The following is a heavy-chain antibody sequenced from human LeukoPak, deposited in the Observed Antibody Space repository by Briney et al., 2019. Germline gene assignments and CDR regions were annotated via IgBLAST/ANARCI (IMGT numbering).Heavy chain of an antibody. V-gene: IGHV5-51*01. Sequence: GESLKISCKGSGYSFTSYWIGWVRQVPGKGLEWMGIIYPGDSDTRSSPSFQGQVTISADKSISTAYLQWSSLKASDTAMYYCARREDTSGSRAFDIWGQGTMVTVSS. CDR2: IYPGDSDT. CDR1: GYSFTSYW. D-gene: IGHD6-19*01. CDR3: ARREDTSGSRAFDI. J-gene: IGHJ3*02.